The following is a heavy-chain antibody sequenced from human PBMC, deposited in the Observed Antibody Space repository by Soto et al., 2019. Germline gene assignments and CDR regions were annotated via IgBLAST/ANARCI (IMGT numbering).Heavy chain of an antibody. CDR2: INPNSGGT. CDR1: GYTFTGYY. CDR3: ARVATYYYDSSGYYPQGFDP. J-gene: IGHJ5*02. Sequence: ASVKVSCKASGYTFTGYYMHWVRQAPGQGLEWMGWINPNSGGTNYAQKFQGRVTMTRETSISTAYMELSRLRSDDTAVYYCARVATYYYDSSGYYPQGFDPCGQGTLVTSPQ. D-gene: IGHD3-22*01. V-gene: IGHV1-2*02.